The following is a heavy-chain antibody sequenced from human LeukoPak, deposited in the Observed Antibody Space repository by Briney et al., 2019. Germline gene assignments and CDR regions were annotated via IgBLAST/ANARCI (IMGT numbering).Heavy chain of an antibody. CDR3: ARARITIFGVDSQKYYMDV. D-gene: IGHD3-3*01. CDR1: GYSFTGYY. CDR2: LNPNSAGT. V-gene: IGHV1-2*02. J-gene: IGHJ6*03. Sequence: ASVKVTCKSSGYSFTGYYMHWVRQAPGQGLEGMGWLNPNSAGTNYAQKFQGRVTMTRDTSISTAYMELSRLRSDDTAVYYCARARITIFGVDSQKYYMDVWGRGTTVTVSS.